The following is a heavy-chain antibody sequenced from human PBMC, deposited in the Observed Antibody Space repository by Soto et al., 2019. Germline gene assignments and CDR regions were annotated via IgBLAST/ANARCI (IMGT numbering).Heavy chain of an antibody. D-gene: IGHD3-10*01. CDR3: ATSYGSGYRAFDY. Sequence: ASVKVSCKASGDTFSFSTINWGRQAPGLGLEWMGRVNPILSMSNYAQKFQGRVTITADKSTSTAYMELRSLRSEDTAFYYCATSYGSGYRAFDYWGQGALVTVSS. J-gene: IGHJ4*02. V-gene: IGHV1-69*02. CDR1: GDTFSFST. CDR2: VNPILSMS.